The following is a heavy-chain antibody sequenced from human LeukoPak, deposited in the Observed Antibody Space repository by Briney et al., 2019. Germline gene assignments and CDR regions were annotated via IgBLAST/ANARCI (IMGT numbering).Heavy chain of an antibody. V-gene: IGHV3-66*01. CDR3: ARGWNSDYFDY. CDR1: GFTVSTNY. J-gene: IGHJ4*02. CDR2: LYSGGST. Sequence: PGGSLRLSCAASGFTVSTNYMSWVRQAPGKGLEWVSVLYSGGSTYYADSVQGRFTISRDNSKNTLYLQMNSLRADDMAVYYCARGWNSDYFDYWGQGTLVTVSS. D-gene: IGHD1-7*01.